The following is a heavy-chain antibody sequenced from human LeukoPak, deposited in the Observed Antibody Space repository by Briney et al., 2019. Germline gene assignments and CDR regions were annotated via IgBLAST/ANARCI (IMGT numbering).Heavy chain of an antibody. V-gene: IGHV1-18*01. D-gene: IGHD6-19*01. J-gene: IGHJ4*02. CDR2: ISAYNGNT. CDR3: AVTLRGYSSGWYQDLYDY. CDR1: GYTFTSYG. Sequence: ASVKVSCKASGYTFTSYGISWVRQAPGQGLEWMVWISAYNGNTNYAQKLQGRVTMTTDTSTSTAYMELRSLRSDDTAVYYCAVTLRGYSSGWYQDLYDYWGQGTLVTVSS.